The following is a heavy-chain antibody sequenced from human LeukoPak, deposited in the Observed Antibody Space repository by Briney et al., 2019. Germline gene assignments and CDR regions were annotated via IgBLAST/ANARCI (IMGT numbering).Heavy chain of an antibody. Sequence: GGSLRLSCSASGFTYTDYSMSWVRQAPGKGLEWVSVIYSGGSTYYADSVKGRFTISRDNSKNTLYLQMNSLRAEDTAVYYCARENSGSYYGYFDYWGQGTLVTVSS. CDR3: ARENSGSYYGYFDY. D-gene: IGHD1-26*01. CDR1: GFTYTDYS. CDR2: IYSGGST. J-gene: IGHJ4*02. V-gene: IGHV3-66*01.